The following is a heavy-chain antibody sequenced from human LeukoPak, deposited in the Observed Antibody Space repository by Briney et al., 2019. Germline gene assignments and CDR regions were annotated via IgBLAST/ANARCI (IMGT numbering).Heavy chain of an antibody. CDR2: INPNSGGT. V-gene: IGHV1-2*02. Sequence: ASVKVSCKASGYTLTGYYMHWVRQAPGQGLEWMGWINPNSGGTNYAQKFQCRVNMTRDTSISTAYMELSRLRSDDTAVYYCARGSGGATIYYWGQGTLVTVSS. CDR1: GYTLTGYY. J-gene: IGHJ4*02. D-gene: IGHD1-26*01. CDR3: ARGSGGATIYY.